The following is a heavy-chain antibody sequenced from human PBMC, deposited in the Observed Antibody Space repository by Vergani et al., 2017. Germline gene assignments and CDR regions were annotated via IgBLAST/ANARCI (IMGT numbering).Heavy chain of an antibody. CDR3: ATWRADMRPFFDY. CDR2: FDPEDDDT. J-gene: IGHJ4*02. Sequence: QVQLVQSGAEMKKPGASVKVSCKVSGYTLTELSMHWVRQAPGKGLEWMGGFDPEDDDTVYAQNFQGRVTMTEDTSTDTAYMELSSLRPEDTAVYYCATWRADMRPFFDYWGQGTLVTGSA. V-gene: IGHV1-24*01. CDR1: GYTLTELS. D-gene: IGHD2-15*01.